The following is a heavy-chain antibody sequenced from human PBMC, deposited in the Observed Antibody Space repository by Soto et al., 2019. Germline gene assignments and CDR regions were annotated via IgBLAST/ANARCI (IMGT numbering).Heavy chain of an antibody. CDR1: GFTFSTST. CDR3: ARVGSPGYCSGGFCPPPDY. CDR2: ISSTSTYT. D-gene: IGHD2-15*01. Sequence: EVQLVESGGGLVKPGGFLRLSCAASGFTFSTSTMNWFRQAPGQGLEWLSSISSTSTYTYYAASVRGRFTISRDNAKNSLYLQMNSLTAEDTAVYYCARVGSPGYCSGGFCPPPDYWGQGTLVTVSS. V-gene: IGHV3-21*02. J-gene: IGHJ4*02.